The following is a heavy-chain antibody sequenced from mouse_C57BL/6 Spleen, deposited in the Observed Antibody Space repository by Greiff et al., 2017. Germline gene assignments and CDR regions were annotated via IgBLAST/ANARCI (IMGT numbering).Heavy chain of an antibody. V-gene: IGHV5-17*01. Sequence: EVQLVESGGGLVKPGGSLKLSCAASGFTFSDYGMHWVRQAPEKGLEWVAYISSGSSTIYYADTVKGRFTISRDNAKNTLFLQMTSLRSEDTAMYYCARGSTMVTYYAMDYWGQGTSVTVSS. J-gene: IGHJ4*01. CDR1: GFTFSDYG. CDR3: ARGSTMVTYYAMDY. CDR2: ISSGSSTI. D-gene: IGHD2-2*01.